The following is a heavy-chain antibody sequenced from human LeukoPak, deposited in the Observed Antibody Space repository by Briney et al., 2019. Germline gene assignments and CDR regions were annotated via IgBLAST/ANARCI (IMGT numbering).Heavy chain of an antibody. D-gene: IGHD4-17*01. CDR3: ARVPGDYGDYEDNWFDP. Sequence: GGSLRLSCAASGFTFSSYSMNWVRQAPGKGLEWVSSISSSSSYIYYADSVKGRFTISRDNAKNSLYLQMNSLRAEDTAVYYCARVPGDYGDYEDNWFDPWGQGTLVTVSS. J-gene: IGHJ5*02. CDR1: GFTFSSYS. V-gene: IGHV3-21*01. CDR2: ISSSSSYI.